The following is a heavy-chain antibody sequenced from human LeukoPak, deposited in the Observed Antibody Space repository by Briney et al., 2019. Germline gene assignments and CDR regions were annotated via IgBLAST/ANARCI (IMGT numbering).Heavy chain of an antibody. V-gene: IGHV1-69*06. D-gene: IGHD2-15*01. CDR3: ARGGYCSGGSCYPIDY. J-gene: IGHJ4*02. CDR2: IIPIFGTA. CDR1: GGTFSSYA. Sequence: SVKVSCKASGGTFSSYAISWVRQAPGQGLEWMGRIIPIFGTANYAQKFQGRVTVTADKSTSTAYMELSSLRSEDTAVYYCARGGYCSGGSCYPIDYWGQGTLVTVSS.